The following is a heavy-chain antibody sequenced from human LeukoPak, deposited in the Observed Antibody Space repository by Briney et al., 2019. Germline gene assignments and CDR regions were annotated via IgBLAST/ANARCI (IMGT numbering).Heavy chain of an antibody. CDR1: GFTFSSYG. CDR3: ARDRDGSFDY. J-gene: IGHJ4*02. V-gene: IGHV3-33*01. D-gene: IGHD5-24*01. Sequence: GGSLRLSCAASGFTFSSYGMHWVRQAPGKGPEWVAVIWYDGSNKYYADSVKGRFTISRDNSKNTLYLQMNSLRAEDTAVYYCARDRDGSFDYWGQGTLVTVSS. CDR2: IWYDGSNK.